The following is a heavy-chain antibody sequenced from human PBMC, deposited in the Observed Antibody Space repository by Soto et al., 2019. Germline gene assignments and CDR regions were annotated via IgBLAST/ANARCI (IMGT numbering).Heavy chain of an antibody. CDR3: AYIAAAGSDDWFDP. V-gene: IGHV1-2*02. D-gene: IGHD6-13*01. J-gene: IGHJ5*02. CDR2: INPNSGGT. CDR1: GYTFTGYY. Sequence: ASVKVSCKASGYTFTGYYMHWVRQAPGQGLEWMGWINPNSGGTNYAQKFQGRVTMTRDTSISTAYMELSRLRSDDTAVYYCAYIAAAGSDDWFDPWGQGTLVTVYS.